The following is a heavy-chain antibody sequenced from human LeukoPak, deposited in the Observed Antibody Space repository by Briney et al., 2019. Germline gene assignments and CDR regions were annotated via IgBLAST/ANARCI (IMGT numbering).Heavy chain of an antibody. CDR1: GFTFYNYA. Sequence: GGSLRLSCAASGFTFYNYAMSWVRQAPGKGLEWVSTISGSGGNTYYADSVKGRFTIARDNSENTLYLQMDSLRAEDTAVYYCAKPLGYCTAGVCYSNYFDPWGQGTLVTVSS. J-gene: IGHJ5*02. D-gene: IGHD2-8*02. V-gene: IGHV3-23*01. CDR3: AKPLGYCTAGVCYSNYFDP. CDR2: ISGSGGNT.